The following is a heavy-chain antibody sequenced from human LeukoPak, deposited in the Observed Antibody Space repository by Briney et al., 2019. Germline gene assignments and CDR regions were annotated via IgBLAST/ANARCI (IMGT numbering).Heavy chain of an antibody. CDR1: GFTFSDYV. V-gene: IGHV3-30-3*01. Sequence: QPGRSMISSCAASGFTFSDYVMHWVRQPPGKELDWVAVISYDGSKNYYADSVKGRFTISRDNSKNTLYLQLNTLRAEDTAVYYCAKGKDGFIYEDDRGPVTLVTVSS. CDR2: ISYDGSKN. CDR3: AKGKDGFIYEDD. D-gene: IGHD5-24*01. J-gene: IGHJ4*02.